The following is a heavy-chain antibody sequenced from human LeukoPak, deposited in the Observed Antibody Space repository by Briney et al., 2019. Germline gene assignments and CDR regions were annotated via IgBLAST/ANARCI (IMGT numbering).Heavy chain of an antibody. CDR3: ARGSYYYGSGSYHDY. V-gene: IGHV4-59*12. D-gene: IGHD3-10*01. Sequence: SETLSLTCTVSGGSISSYYWSWIRQPPGKGLEWIGHIYYSGSTNYNPSLKSRVTISVDTSENQFSLKLSSVTAADTAVYYCARGSYYYGSGSYHDYWGQGTLVTVSS. J-gene: IGHJ4*02. CDR1: GGSISSYY. CDR2: IYYSGST.